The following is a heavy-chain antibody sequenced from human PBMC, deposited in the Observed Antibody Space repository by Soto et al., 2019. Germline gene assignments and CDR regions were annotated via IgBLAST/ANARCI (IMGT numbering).Heavy chain of an antibody. CDR1: GFTFSSYG. V-gene: IGHV3-33*03. J-gene: IGHJ4*02. CDR3: ASGRDGYNCGSDH. Sequence: GGSLRLSCAASGFTFSSYGMHWVRQAPGKGLEWVAVIWYDGSDKYYLDSVKGRFTISRDNAKNSLFLQMNSLRAEDTAVYYCASGRDGYNCGSDHWGQGAQVTVSS. CDR2: IWYDGSDK. D-gene: IGHD5-12*01.